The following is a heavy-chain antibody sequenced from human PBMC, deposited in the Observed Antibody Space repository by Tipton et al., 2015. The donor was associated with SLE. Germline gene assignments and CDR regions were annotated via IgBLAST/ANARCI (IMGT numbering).Heavy chain of an antibody. V-gene: IGHV1-2*06. CDR1: GYPFNNNY. CDR2: NNPNTGST. Sequence: QLVQSGAEVKKPGASVKVSCKASGYPFNNNYIHWVRQAPGQGLEWLGRNNPNTGSTNYPQKFQGRVTMTSDTSISTAYMELTGLRSDDTAIYYCARGGPISGDFVDTWGQGTLVTVSS. D-gene: IGHD4-17*01. J-gene: IGHJ5*02. CDR3: ARGGPISGDFVDT.